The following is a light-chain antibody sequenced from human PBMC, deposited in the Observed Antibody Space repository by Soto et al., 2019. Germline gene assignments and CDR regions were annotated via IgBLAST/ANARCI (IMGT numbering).Light chain of an antibody. CDR3: ASKAGSSRHVV. Sequence: QSALTQPPSASRSPGQSVTISCTGSRSDIGDSNYVSWYQQHPRKAPKLIISEVINRPSGVPDRFSASKSGNTASLTISGLQAEDEADYYCASKAGSSRHVVFGGGTQLTVL. J-gene: IGLJ2*01. CDR1: RSDIGDSNY. CDR2: EVI. V-gene: IGLV2-8*02.